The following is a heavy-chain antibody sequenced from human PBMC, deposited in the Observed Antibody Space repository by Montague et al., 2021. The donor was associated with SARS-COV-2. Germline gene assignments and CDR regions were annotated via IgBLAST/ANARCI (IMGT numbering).Heavy chain of an antibody. D-gene: IGHD4-17*01. CDR1: GDSVSSSDHY. J-gene: IGHJ4*02. Sequence: SETLSLTCTVSGDSVSSSDHYWGWIRQPPGKGLEWLGIVYYSGXTXYXXXXKGRVTISIDASKNQFFLKLNSLTATDTAIYHCARRRLREDYFDFWGQGTLLTVSS. CDR2: VYYSGXT. CDR3: ARRRLREDYFDF. V-gene: IGHV4-39*01.